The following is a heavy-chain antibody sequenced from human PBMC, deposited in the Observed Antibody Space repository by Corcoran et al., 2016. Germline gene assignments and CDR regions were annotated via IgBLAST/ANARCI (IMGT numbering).Heavy chain of an antibody. CDR3: ARGRPTVTTFLGYYFDY. J-gene: IGHJ4*02. D-gene: IGHD4-17*01. Sequence: EVQLVESGGGLVQPGGSLRLSCAASGFTLSSYSMNWVRQAPGKGLEWVSYISSSSSTIYYADSVKGRFTISRDNAKNSLYLQMNSLRAEDTAVYYCARGRPTVTTFLGYYFDYWGQGTLVTVSS. CDR1: GFTLSSYS. CDR2: ISSSSSTI. V-gene: IGHV3-48*04.